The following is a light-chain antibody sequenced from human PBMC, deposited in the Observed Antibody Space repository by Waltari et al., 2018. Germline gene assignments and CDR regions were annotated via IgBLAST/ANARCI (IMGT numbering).Light chain of an antibody. CDR1: ALPTKY. V-gene: IGLV3-10*01. CDR3: FSTDSTAAHRV. Sequence: SYELTQPPSVSVSPGQTARISCSGDALPTKYAYWYQQKSGQAPVLVIYEDSKRPSGIPEGFSGSSSGTVATLTVSGAQVEDEADYYGFSTDSTAAHRVFGGGTKLTVL. J-gene: IGLJ3*02. CDR2: EDS.